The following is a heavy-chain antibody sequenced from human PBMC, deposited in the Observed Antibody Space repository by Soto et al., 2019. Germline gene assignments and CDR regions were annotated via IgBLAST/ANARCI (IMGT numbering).Heavy chain of an antibody. J-gene: IGHJ1*01. Sequence: GSVKVSCKASGYTFTSYGISWVRQAPGQGLEWMGWISAYNGNTNYAQKLQGRVTMTTDTSTSTAYMELRSLRSDDTAVYYCARDIAVAGTQKLSEYFQHWGQGTLVTVSS. CDR2: ISAYNGNT. CDR1: GYTFTSYG. D-gene: IGHD6-19*01. CDR3: ARDIAVAGTQKLSEYFQH. V-gene: IGHV1-18*01.